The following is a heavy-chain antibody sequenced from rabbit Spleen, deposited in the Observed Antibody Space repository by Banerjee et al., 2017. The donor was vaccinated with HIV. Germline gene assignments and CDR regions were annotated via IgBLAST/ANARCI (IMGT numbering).Heavy chain of an antibody. Sequence: QEQLVESGGGLVQPGGSLKLSCKASGFSFSNKAVMCWVRQAPGKGLEWIACIDTSNGDTDYANWPKGRFTISKTSSTTVTLQMTSLTAADTATYFCARNYVNVFDPWGPGTLVTVS. V-gene: IGHV1S45*01. CDR2: IDTSNGDT. CDR3: ARNYVNVFDP. D-gene: IGHD1-1*01. CDR1: GFSFSNKAV. J-gene: IGHJ2*01.